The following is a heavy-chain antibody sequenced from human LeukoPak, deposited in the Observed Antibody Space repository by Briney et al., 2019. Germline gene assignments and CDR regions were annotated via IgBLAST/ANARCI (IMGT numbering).Heavy chain of an antibody. Sequence: GGSLRLSCAASGFTFSSYSMNWVRQAPGKGLEWVSSISSSSSYIYYADSVKGRFTSSRDNAKNSLYLQMNSLRAEDTAVYYCARAELLCFGELWERAFDIWGQGPMVTASS. CDR3: ARAELLCFGELWERAFDI. CDR2: ISSSSSYI. J-gene: IGHJ3*02. CDR1: GFTFSSYS. D-gene: IGHD3-10*01. V-gene: IGHV3-21*01.